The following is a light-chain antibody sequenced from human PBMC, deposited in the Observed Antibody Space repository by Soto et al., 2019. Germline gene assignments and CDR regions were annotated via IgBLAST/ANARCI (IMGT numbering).Light chain of an antibody. CDR1: SSDVGGYKL. J-gene: IGLJ1*01. Sequence: QSALTQPASVSGSPGQSITISCSGTSSDVGGYKLVSWYQQHPGKAPKLMIYDVSNRPSGVSNRFSGSKSGNTASLTISGLQAEDEADYYCSSYARSNTLIFGTGTKVTVL. CDR3: SSYARSNTLI. V-gene: IGLV2-14*01. CDR2: DVS.